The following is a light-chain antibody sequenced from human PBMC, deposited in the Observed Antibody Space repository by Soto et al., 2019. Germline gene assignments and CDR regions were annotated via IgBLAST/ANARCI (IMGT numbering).Light chain of an antibody. CDR3: QLYGSSPMYT. J-gene: IGKJ2*01. V-gene: IGKV3-20*01. CDR1: QSVSNSA. CDR2: GAS. Sequence: EIVLTQSPGTLSLSPGERATLSCRASQSVSNSALAWYLQKPGPAPSLLIYGASSSATGIPDRFSGSGSGTDFTLTISRLEPEDFAVYYCQLYGSSPMYTFGQGTRLEIK.